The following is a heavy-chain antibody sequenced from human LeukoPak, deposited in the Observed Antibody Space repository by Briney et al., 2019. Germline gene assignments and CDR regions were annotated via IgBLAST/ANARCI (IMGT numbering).Heavy chain of an antibody. CDR1: GFTFSSYA. CDR2: ISGSGGST. J-gene: IGHJ6*02. V-gene: IGHV3-23*01. D-gene: IGHD3-16*01. Sequence: PGGSLRLSCAASGFTFSSYAISWVRQAPGKGLEWVSTISGSGGSTYYADSVKGRFTISRDNSQNTLYLQMNSLRAEDTAVYYCAKEWGAATNYYGMDVWGQGTTVTVSS. CDR3: AKEWGAATNYYGMDV.